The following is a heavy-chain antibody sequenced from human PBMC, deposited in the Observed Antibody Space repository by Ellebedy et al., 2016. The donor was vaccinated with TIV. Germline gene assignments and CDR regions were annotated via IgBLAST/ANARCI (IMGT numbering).Heavy chain of an antibody. J-gene: IGHJ4*02. CDR2: IIPIFGTA. V-gene: IGHV1-69*13. Sequence: SVKVSCXASGGTFSSYAISWVRQAPGQGLEWMGGIIPIFGTANYAQKFQGRVTITADESTSTAYMELSSLRSEDTAVYYCARPPGGSYRWAFDYWGQGTLVTVSS. CDR3: ARPPGGSYRWAFDY. D-gene: IGHD1-26*01. CDR1: GGTFSSYA.